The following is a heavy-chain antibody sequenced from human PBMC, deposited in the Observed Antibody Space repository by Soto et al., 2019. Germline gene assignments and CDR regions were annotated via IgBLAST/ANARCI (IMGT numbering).Heavy chain of an antibody. J-gene: IGHJ4*02. CDR2: ISGGGGST. D-gene: IGHD6-25*01. Sequence: GGSLRLSCAASGFTFSSYAMSWVRQAPGKGLEWVSTISGGGGSTYYADSVKGRFTISRDNSKNTLYLQMNSLRAEDTAIYYCAKPRGYNCFDCWGQGTLVTVSS. V-gene: IGHV3-23*01. CDR3: AKPRGYNCFDC. CDR1: GFTFSSYA.